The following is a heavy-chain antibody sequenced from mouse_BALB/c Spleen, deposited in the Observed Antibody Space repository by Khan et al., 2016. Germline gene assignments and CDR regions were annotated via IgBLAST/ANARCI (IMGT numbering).Heavy chain of an antibody. CDR2: INPNNGDT. Sequence: VQLQESGAELVKPGASVKSSCKAPGYTFTLYSMYWVKQRPGQGLEWIGEINPNNGDTNFNEKFKSKATLTVDKSSSTAYMQLSSLTSEDSVVYYCTRRCDYEGFTYWGQGTLVTVSA. J-gene: IGHJ3*01. CDR3: TRRCDYEGFTY. D-gene: IGHD2-4*01. CDR1: GYTFTLYS. V-gene: IGHV1S81*02.